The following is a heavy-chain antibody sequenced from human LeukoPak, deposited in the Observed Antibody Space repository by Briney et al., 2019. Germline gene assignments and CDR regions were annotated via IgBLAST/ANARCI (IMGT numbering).Heavy chain of an antibody. CDR3: SAGGYCSSTSCYLSVDY. D-gene: IGHD2-2*01. V-gene: IGHV3-21*01. Sequence: GGSLRLSCAASGFTFSSYSMNWVRQAPGQGLEWVSSISSSSSYIYYADSVKGRFTISRDNAKNSLYLQMNSLRAEDTAVYYCSAGGYCSSTSCYLSVDYWGQGTLVTVSS. CDR1: GFTFSSYS. J-gene: IGHJ4*02. CDR2: ISSSSSYI.